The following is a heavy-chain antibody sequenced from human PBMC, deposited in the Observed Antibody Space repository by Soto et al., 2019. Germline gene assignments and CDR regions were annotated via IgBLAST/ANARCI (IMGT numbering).Heavy chain of an antibody. D-gene: IGHD3-22*01. Sequence: SETLSLTCTVSGGSISSYYWSWIRQPPGKGLEWIGYIYYSGSTNYNPSLKSRVTISVDTSKNQFSLKLSSVTAADTAVYYCARDQGTYYYDSSGYLDYWGQGTLVTVSS. V-gene: IGHV4-59*01. CDR1: GGSISSYY. CDR2: IYYSGST. J-gene: IGHJ4*02. CDR3: ARDQGTYYYDSSGYLDY.